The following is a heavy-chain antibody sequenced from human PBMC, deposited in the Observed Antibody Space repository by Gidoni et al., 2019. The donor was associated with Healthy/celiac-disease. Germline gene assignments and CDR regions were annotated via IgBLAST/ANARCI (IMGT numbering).Heavy chain of an antibody. CDR2: ISGSGGST. D-gene: IGHD3-3*01. Sequence: EVQLVESGGGLVLPGGSLRLSCAASGSTFRSDAMSWVRQAPGKGLEWVSAISGSGGSTYYADSVKGRFKISRDNSKNTRYLQMNSLRAEDTAVYYCAKGLGFWSGYGTFDYWGQGTLVTVSS. V-gene: IGHV3-23*04. CDR3: AKGLGFWSGYGTFDY. CDR1: GSTFRSDA. J-gene: IGHJ4*02.